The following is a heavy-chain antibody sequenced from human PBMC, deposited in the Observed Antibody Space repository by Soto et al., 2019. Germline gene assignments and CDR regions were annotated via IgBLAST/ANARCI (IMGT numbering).Heavy chain of an antibody. V-gene: IGHV2-26*01. CDR2: IFSNDEK. D-gene: IGHD6-6*01. CDR3: ARGIAARIYPYYYYYMDV. Sequence: SGPTLVNHTETLTLTCTVSGFSLSNARMGVSWIRQPPGKALEWLAHIFSNDEKSYSTSLKSRLTISKDTSKSQVVLTMTNMDPVDTATYYCARGIAARIYPYYYYYMDVWGKGTTVTVSS. CDR1: GFSLSNARMG. J-gene: IGHJ6*03.